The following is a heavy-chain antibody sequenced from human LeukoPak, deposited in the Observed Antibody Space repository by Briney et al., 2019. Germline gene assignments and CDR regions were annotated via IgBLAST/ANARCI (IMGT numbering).Heavy chain of an antibody. CDR2: IYYSGST. J-gene: IGHJ4*02. CDR3: ARDGAVAGTDY. Sequence: SETLSLTCAVSGGSISSNSYYWGWIRQPPGKGLEWIGSIYYSGSTYYNPSLKSRVTISVDTSKNQFSLKLSSVTAADTAVYYCARDGAVAGTDYWGQGTLVTVSS. V-gene: IGHV4-39*07. D-gene: IGHD6-19*01. CDR1: GGSISSNSYY.